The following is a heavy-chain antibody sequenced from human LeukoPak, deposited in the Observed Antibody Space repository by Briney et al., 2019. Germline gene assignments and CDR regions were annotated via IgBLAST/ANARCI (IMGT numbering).Heavy chain of an antibody. J-gene: IGHJ4*02. V-gene: IGHV1-18*01. Sequence: GASVKVSCKASGYTFTSYGISWVRQAPGQGLEWMGWIRGNNGDTNYAQKFQGRVIMTTDTSTSTAYMELSSLRSEDTAVYYCARVDGSGNYVIDYWGQGTLVTVSS. CDR3: ARVDGSGNYVIDY. CDR1: GYTFTSYG. D-gene: IGHD3-10*01. CDR2: IRGNNGDT.